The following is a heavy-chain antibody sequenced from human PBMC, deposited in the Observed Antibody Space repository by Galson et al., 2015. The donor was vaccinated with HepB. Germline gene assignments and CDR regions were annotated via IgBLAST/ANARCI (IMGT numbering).Heavy chain of an antibody. Sequence: SLRLSCAASGFSFSDYAMHWVRQASGKGLEWVSSISSGSSYIHYADSVRGRVTVSRDNAENSLYLQMNILRAEDTAIYYCVKTLGEYSSSIHPRYLDTWGQGTLVTVST. D-gene: IGHD6-6*01. J-gene: IGHJ4*02. V-gene: IGHV3-21*01. CDR1: GFSFSDYA. CDR2: ISSGSSYI. CDR3: VKTLGEYSSSIHPRYLDT.